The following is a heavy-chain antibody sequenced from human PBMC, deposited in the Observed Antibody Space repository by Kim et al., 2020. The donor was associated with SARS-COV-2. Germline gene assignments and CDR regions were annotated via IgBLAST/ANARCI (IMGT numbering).Heavy chain of an antibody. CDR3: TTVVPWYSGSYPYYYYYMDV. CDR2: IKSKTDGGTT. CDR1: GFTFSNAW. J-gene: IGHJ6*03. V-gene: IGHV3-15*01. Sequence: GGSLRLSCAASGFTFSNAWMSWVRQAPGKGLEWVGRIKSKTDGGTTDYAAPVKGRFTISRDDSKNTLYLQMNSLKTEDTAVYYCTTVVPWYSGSYPYYYYYMDVWGKGTTVTVSS. D-gene: IGHD1-26*01.